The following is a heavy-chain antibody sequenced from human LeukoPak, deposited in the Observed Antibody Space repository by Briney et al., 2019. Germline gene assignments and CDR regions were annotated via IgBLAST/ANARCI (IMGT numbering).Heavy chain of an antibody. V-gene: IGHV3-30*18. CDR2: ISYDGSNK. Sequence: GRSLRLSCASAGFTFSSYGMPWVREAPGKGLEWVAVISYDGSNKYYADSVKGRFTISRDNSKNTLYLQMNSLRAEDTAVYYCAKDIDRANYWGQGTLVTVSS. CDR3: AKDIDRANY. CDR1: GFTFSSYG. J-gene: IGHJ4*02. D-gene: IGHD3-16*02.